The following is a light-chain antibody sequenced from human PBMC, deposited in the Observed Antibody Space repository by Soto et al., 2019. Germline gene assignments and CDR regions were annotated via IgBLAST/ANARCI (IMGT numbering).Light chain of an antibody. CDR2: DVN. V-gene: IGLV2-14*03. Sequence: QSALTQPASVSGSPGQSIAISCTGTSSDVGGYNFVSWYQQHPGKAPKLVIYDVNIQPSGVSDRFSGSKSGNTASLTISGLQAEDEADYYCSSYSDSSTLVVFGGGTKLTVL. J-gene: IGLJ2*01. CDR3: SSYSDSSTLVV. CDR1: SSDVGGYNF.